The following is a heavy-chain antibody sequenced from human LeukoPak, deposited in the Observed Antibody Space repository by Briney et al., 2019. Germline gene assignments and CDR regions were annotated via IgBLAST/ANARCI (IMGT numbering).Heavy chain of an antibody. V-gene: IGHV4-59*08. CDR1: GGSISSYY. D-gene: IGHD2-15*01. CDR3: ARSVVVVAPFDP. J-gene: IGHJ5*02. CDR2: IYYSGST. Sequence: SETLSLTCTVSGGSISSYYWSWIRQPPGKGLEWIGYIYYSGSTNYNPSLKSRVTISVDTSKNQFSLKLSSVTAADTAVYYCARSVVVVAPFDPWGQGTLVTVSS.